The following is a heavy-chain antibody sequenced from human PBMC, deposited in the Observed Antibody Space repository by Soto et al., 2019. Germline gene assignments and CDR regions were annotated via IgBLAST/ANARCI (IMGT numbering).Heavy chain of an antibody. CDR2: INAGNGNT. CDR1: GYTFTSYA. CDR3: ARDPEAYCGGDCYLLDY. J-gene: IGHJ4*01. Sequence: VKVSCKASGYTFTSYAMHWVRQAPGQRLEWMGWINAGNGNTKYSQKFQGRVTITRDTSASTAYMELSSLRSEDTAVYFCARDPEAYCGGDCYLLDYWGQGTLVTVPS. D-gene: IGHD2-21*02. V-gene: IGHV1-3*01.